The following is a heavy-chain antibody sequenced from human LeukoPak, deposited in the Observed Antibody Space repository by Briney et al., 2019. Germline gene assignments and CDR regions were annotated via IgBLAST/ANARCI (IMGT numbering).Heavy chain of an antibody. D-gene: IGHD3-22*01. CDR3: ARDPRNYYDSSGRDV. Sequence: SETLSLTCAVYGGSFSGYYWSWIRQPPGKGLEWIGEINHSGSTNYNPSLKSRVTISVDTSKNQFSLKLSSVTAADTAVYYCARDPRNYYDSSGRDVWGKGTTVTVSS. CDR1: GGSFSGYY. CDR2: INHSGST. V-gene: IGHV4-34*01. J-gene: IGHJ6*04.